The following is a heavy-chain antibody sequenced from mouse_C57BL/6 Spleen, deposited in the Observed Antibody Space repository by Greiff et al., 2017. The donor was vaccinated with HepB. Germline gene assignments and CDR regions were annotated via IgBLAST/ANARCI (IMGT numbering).Heavy chain of an antibody. J-gene: IGHJ2*01. CDR2: IYPGSGST. D-gene: IGHD1-1*01. Sequence: QVQLQQPGAELVKPGASVKMSCKASGYTFTSYWITWVKQRPGQGLEWIGDIYPGSGSTNYNEKFKSKATLTVDTSSSTAYMQLSSLTSEDSAVYYCASPSSTVVANDYWGQGTTLTVSS. CDR3: ASPSSTVVANDY. CDR1: GYTFTSYW. V-gene: IGHV1-55*01.